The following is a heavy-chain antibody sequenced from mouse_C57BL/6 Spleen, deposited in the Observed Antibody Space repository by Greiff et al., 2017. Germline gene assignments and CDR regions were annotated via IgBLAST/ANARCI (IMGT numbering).Heavy chain of an antibody. J-gene: IGHJ3*01. CDR2: ISYSGST. CDR1: GYSITSGYD. V-gene: IGHV3-1*01. Sequence: EVHLVESGPGMVKPSQSLSLTCTVTGYSITSGYDWHWIRHFPGNKLEWMGYISYSGSTNYNPSLKSRISITHDTSKNHFFLKLNSVTTEDTATYYCARGEGFWFAYWGQGTLVTVSA. CDR3: ARGEGFWFAY.